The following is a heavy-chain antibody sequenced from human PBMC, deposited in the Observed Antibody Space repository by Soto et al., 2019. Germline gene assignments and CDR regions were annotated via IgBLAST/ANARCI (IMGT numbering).Heavy chain of an antibody. J-gene: IGHJ4*02. V-gene: IGHV3-30*18. CDR1: GFTFSSYG. D-gene: IGHD4-17*01. CDR2: ISYEGRNK. Sequence: QVQLVESGGGVVQPGRSLRLSCAASGFTFSSYGMHWVRQAPGKGLEWVAVISYEGRNKYYADSVKGRFTISRDNSKNTLYVQMNSLGAEDTAVYYCAKVIEGYYGDYVEAGYFDYWGQGTLVTVSS. CDR3: AKVIEGYYGDYVEAGYFDY.